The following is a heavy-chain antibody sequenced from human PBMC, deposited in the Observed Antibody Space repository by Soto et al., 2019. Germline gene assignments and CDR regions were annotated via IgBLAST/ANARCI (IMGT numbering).Heavy chain of an antibody. CDR3: ARGGIVGVTALNT. V-gene: IGHV1-2*02. CDR2: INSKSGAT. CDR1: GYTFSDNH. D-gene: IGHD3-10*01. J-gene: IGHJ5*02. Sequence: ASVKVSCKASGYTFSDNHMHWVRQATGQGLEWIGWINSKSGATKFVQRFQGRVTMSRDTAISTAYMELSRLTSDDTAVYFCARGGIVGVTALNTWGQGTLVTVSS.